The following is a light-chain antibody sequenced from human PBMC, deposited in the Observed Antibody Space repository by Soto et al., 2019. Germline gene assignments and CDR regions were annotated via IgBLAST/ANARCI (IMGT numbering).Light chain of an antibody. V-gene: IGLV2-18*02. CDR2: EVT. CDR3: SSFTSDETRV. J-gene: IGLJ3*02. Sequence: QSALTQPPSVSGSPGQSVTISCTGTSSDVGRYNRVSWYQQSPGTAPKLMIYEVTNRPSGVPDRFSGSKSGNTASLTISGLQAEDEADYYCSSFTSDETRVFGGGTMLTVL. CDR1: SSDVGRYNR.